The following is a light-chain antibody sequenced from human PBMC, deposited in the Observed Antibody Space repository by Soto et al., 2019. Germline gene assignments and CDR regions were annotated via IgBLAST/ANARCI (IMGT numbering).Light chain of an antibody. CDR3: LQHNSYPPT. CDR1: QSISSY. J-gene: IGKJ1*01. CDR2: AAS. Sequence: DIQMTQSPSSLSASVGDRVTITCRASQSISSYLNWYQQKPGKAPKLLIYAASSLQSGVPSRFSGSGSGTEFTPTISSLQPEDFATYYCLQHNSYPPTFGQGTKVDIK. V-gene: IGKV1-17*01.